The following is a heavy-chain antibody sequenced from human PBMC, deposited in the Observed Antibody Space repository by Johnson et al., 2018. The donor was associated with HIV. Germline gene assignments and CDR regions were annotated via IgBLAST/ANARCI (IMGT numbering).Heavy chain of an antibody. CDR3: ARDGGIAATDAFDI. V-gene: IGHV3-20*04. Sequence: VQLVESGGGVVRPGGSLRISCVASGFKFYEYDVSWVRQVPGKGLEWVSGLNWSGGGTTYADSVKGRFTVSSDNAKNSLYLQMNSLRAEDTAVYYCARDGGIAATDAFDIWGQGTMVTVSS. D-gene: IGHD6-13*01. CDR2: LNWSGGGT. J-gene: IGHJ3*02. CDR1: GFKFYEYD.